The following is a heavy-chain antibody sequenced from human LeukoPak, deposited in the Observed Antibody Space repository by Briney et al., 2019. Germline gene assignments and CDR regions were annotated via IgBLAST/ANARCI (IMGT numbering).Heavy chain of an antibody. D-gene: IGHD5-24*01. Sequence: GGSLRLSCAVSGFSVSSSYMSSVRQAPGKGLEWVSVFYGAGSTDYADSVKGRFTISRDNSKNTLYLQMKSLRAVDTAVYYCTRAAICWGEGTLVTVS. V-gene: IGHV3-53*03. CDR1: GFSVSSSY. CDR2: FYGAGST. J-gene: IGHJ4*02. CDR3: TRAAIC.